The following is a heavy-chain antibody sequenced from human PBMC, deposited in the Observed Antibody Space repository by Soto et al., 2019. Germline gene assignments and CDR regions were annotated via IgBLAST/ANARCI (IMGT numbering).Heavy chain of an antibody. D-gene: IGHD3-16*02. V-gene: IGHV4-59*01. CDR2: IYYSGST. CDR1: GGSISSYY. Sequence: QVQLQESGPGLVKPSETLSLTCTVSGGSISSYYWSWIRQPPGKGLEWIGYIYYSGSTNYNPSLKSRATKSVDTTRSHFSLKVSSVTAADTAVYYCARGGWGSYRYNWFDPWGQGTLVTVSS. CDR3: ARGGWGSYRYNWFDP. J-gene: IGHJ5*02.